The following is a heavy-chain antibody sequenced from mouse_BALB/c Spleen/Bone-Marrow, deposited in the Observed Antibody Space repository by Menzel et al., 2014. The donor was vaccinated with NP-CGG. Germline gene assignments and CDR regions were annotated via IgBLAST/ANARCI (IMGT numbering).Heavy chain of an antibody. Sequence: VQLKQSGAELVKPGASVKLSCIASGFNIKDTYIHWVKQGPEQGLEWIGRIDPAHPYTKYAPKFQGKATITADTSSNTAYLQVSSLTSEDTAVYYCASLTGTFGYWGQGTTLTVSS. D-gene: IGHD4-1*01. CDR1: GFNIKDTY. V-gene: IGHV14-3*02. J-gene: IGHJ2*01. CDR3: ASLTGTFGY. CDR2: IDPAHPYT.